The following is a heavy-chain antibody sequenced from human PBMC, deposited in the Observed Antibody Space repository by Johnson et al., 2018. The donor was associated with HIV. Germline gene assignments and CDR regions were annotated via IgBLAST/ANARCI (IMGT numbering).Heavy chain of an antibody. CDR1: GFTFSTYG. J-gene: IGHJ3*02. V-gene: IGHV3-30*02. CDR2: IRYDGNNK. CDR3: AREATYYDYVWGSYAFDI. Sequence: QVQLVESGGGVVQPGGSLRLSCAASGFTFSTYGMHWVRQAPGKGLEWVAFIRYDGNNKYYADSVKGRFTISRDNSKNTLYLQMNSLRAEDTAVYYCAREATYYDYVWGSYAFDIWGQGTMVTVSS. D-gene: IGHD3-16*01.